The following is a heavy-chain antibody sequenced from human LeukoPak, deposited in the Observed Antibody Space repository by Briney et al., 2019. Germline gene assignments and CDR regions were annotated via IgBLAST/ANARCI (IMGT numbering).Heavy chain of an antibody. Sequence: GGSLRLSCAASGFTFSSDWMHWVRQAPGQGLVWVSRINPAGSSTNYADSVKGRFTIPRDNAMNTLYLHLNSLRAEDTAVYYCARGVRGSYGTDLWGQGTLVTVSS. D-gene: IGHD1-26*01. V-gene: IGHV3-74*01. CDR3: ARGVRGSYGTDL. CDR2: INPAGSST. CDR1: GFTFSSDW. J-gene: IGHJ5*02.